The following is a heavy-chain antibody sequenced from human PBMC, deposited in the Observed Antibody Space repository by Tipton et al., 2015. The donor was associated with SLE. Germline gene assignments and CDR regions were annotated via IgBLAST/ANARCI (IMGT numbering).Heavy chain of an antibody. V-gene: IGHV3-74*01. CDR2: INSDARIT. CDR3: ARAQEPPGFWSGYQPPRYFDL. CDR1: GFTFSSHW. Sequence: SLRLSCAASGFTFSSHWIHWVRQAPGKGLVWVSRINSDARITTYADAVRGRFTISRDNAKNSLYLQMNSLRAEDTAVYYCARAQEPPGFWSGYQPPRYFDLWGRGTLVTVSS. J-gene: IGHJ2*01. D-gene: IGHD3-3*01.